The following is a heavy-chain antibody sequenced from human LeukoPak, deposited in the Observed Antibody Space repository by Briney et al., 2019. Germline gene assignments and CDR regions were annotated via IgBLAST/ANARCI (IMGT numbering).Heavy chain of an antibody. J-gene: IGHJ4*02. D-gene: IGHD3-9*01. CDR1: GGTFSSYA. CDR3: ARDMAEYYDILTGPNFDY. Sequence: SVKVSCKASGGTFSSYAISWVRQAPGQGLEWMGGIIPIFGTANYAQKFQGRVTITADKSTSTAYMELSSLRSDDTAVYYCARDMAEYYDILTGPNFDYWGQGTLVTVSS. V-gene: IGHV1-69*06. CDR2: IIPIFGTA.